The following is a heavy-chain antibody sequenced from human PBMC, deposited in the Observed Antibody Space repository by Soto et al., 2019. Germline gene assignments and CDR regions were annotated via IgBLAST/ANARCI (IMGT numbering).Heavy chain of an antibody. D-gene: IGHD2-15*01. CDR3: ARETKYCSGGSCDFDY. J-gene: IGHJ4*02. CDR2: ISSGSSYI. V-gene: IGHV3-21*01. CDR1: GFTFSSYS. Sequence: GGSLRLSCAASGFTFSSYSMNWVRQAPGKGLEWVSSISSGSSYIYYADSVKGRFTISRDNAKNSLYLQMNSLRAEDTAVYYCARETKYCSGGSCDFDYWGQGTLVTVSS.